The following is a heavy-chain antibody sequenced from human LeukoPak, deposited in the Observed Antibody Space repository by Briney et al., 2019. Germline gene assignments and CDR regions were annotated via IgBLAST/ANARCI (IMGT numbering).Heavy chain of an antibody. V-gene: IGHV3-23*01. CDR1: GFTFSCCG. CDR2: ISGSGGST. CDR3: AKNYYDSSGYYDYFDY. D-gene: IGHD3-22*01. J-gene: IGHJ4*02. Sequence: PGGSLRLSCAASGFTFSCCGMSWVRQAPGKGLEWVSAISGSGGSTYYADSVKGRFTISRDNSKNTLYLQMNSLRAEDTAVYYCAKNYYDSSGYYDYFDYWGQGTLVTVSS.